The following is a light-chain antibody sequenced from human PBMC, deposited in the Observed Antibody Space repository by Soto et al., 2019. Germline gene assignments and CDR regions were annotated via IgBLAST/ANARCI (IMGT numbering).Light chain of an antibody. CDR1: SSNIGAGYD. J-gene: IGLJ2*01. CDR2: VNS. V-gene: IGLV1-40*01. CDR3: QSYDSSLSAVV. Sequence: QSVLTQPPSVSGAPGQRVTISCTRSSSNIGAGYDVHWYQQLPGTAPKLLIYVNSNRPSGVPDRFSGSKSGTSASLAITGLQAEDEADYYCQSYDSSLSAVVFGGGTKLTVL.